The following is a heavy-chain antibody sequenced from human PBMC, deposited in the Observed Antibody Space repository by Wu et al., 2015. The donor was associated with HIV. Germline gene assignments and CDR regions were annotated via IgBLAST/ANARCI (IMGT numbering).Heavy chain of an antibody. CDR1: GYTFTSFA. D-gene: IGHD4-17*01. CDR2: INPNSGGT. CDR3: ALDDYGDYSLDY. V-gene: IGHV1-2*02. Sequence: QVQLVQSGPEVKKPGASVKVSCKASGYTFTSFAISWVRQAPGQGLEWMGWINPNSGGTNYAQKFQGRVTMTRDTSISTAYMELSRLRSDDTAVYYCALDDYGDYSLDYWAREPWSTVSS. J-gene: IGHJ4*02.